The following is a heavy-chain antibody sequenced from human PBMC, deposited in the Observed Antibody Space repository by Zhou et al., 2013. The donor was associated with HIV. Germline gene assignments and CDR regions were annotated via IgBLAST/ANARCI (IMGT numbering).Heavy chain of an antibody. CDR1: GYTFTNYG. J-gene: IGHJ3*02. CDR3: VRNRYFQGVTKYDAFDI. D-gene: IGHD3-10*02. Sequence: QVHLVQSGAEVKKPGASVKVSCKPSGYTFTNYGLSWVRQAPGQGLEWMGWVATYNGDTDYEQKFQGRVTMTADTSTSTAYMELRSLRSDDTAVYYCVRNRYFQGVTKYDAFDIWGQGQWSPSLQ. CDR2: VATYNGDT. V-gene: IGHV1-18*01.